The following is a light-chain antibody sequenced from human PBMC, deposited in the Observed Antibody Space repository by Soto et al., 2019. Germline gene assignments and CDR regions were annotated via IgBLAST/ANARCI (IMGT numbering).Light chain of an antibody. V-gene: IGLV2-8*01. CDR3: RSHGGNSPYV. Sequence: QSVLTQPPSASGSPGQSVAISCTGTTSDIGGYDYVSWYQQHPGKAPKLMIYEVNKRPSGGPDRFSGSKSGNTASLTVSGLLAEDEADYYCRSHGGNSPYVFGTGTKLTVL. CDR1: TSDIGGYDY. CDR2: EVN. J-gene: IGLJ1*01.